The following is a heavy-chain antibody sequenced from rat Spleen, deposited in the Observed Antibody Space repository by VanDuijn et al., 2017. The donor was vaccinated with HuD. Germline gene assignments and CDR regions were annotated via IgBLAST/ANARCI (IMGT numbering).Heavy chain of an antibody. CDR1: GFTFSDYY. CDR2: ISYDDTST. J-gene: IGHJ2*01. D-gene: IGHD1-1*01. V-gene: IGHV5-7*01. CDR3: ARHGTINTMVRYYFDY. Sequence: EVQLAESGGGLVQPGRSLKLSCAVSGFTFSDYYMAWVRQAPTKGLEWVASISYDDTSTHYRDSVKGRFTISRDNAKSTLYLQMDSLRSEDTATYYCARHGTINTMVRYYFDYWGQGDMVTVSS.